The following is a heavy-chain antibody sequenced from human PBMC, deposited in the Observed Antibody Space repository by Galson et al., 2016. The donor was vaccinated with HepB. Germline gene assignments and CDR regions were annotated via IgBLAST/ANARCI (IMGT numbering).Heavy chain of an antibody. Sequence: SLRLSCAVSGFNSRTYWMYWIRQAPGKGLVWVSRIDSDSNNIAYADSVKGRFTISRDNAKNTLYLQMDSLRAEDTAVYYCARLVDCINGVCSAMDVWGQGSTVIVSS. CDR3: ARLVDCINGVCSAMDV. J-gene: IGHJ6*02. D-gene: IGHD2-8*01. CDR2: IDSDSNNI. CDR1: GFNSRTYW. V-gene: IGHV3-74*01.